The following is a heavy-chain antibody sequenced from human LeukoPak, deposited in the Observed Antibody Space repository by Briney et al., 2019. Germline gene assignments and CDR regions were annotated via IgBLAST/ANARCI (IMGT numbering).Heavy chain of an antibody. J-gene: IGHJ4*02. CDR1: GFTFSSYA. V-gene: IGHV3-23*01. CDR2: ISGSGGTT. D-gene: IGHD3-22*01. Sequence: GGSLRLTCAASGFTFSSYAMSWVRQAPGEGLEWVSGISGSGGTTYYADSVKGRFTISRDNSKNTLYLQMNSLRAEDTAVYYCANRNYYDSSGYYYAYYFDYWGQGSLVTVSS. CDR3: ANRNYYDSSGYYYAYYFDY.